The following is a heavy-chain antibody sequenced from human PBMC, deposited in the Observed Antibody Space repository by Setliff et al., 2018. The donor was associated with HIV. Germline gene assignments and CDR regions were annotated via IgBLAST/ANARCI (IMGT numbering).Heavy chain of an antibody. V-gene: IGHV4-39*01. J-gene: IGHJ5*02. CDR2: IYYSGST. CDR1: GGSIRSTSHY. Sequence: PSETLSLTCTVSGGSIRSTSHYWGWIRQPPGKGLEWIGSIYYSGSTHYNPSLKSRVTVSKDTTKNQLSLRLSSVTAADTAVYYCARQIWNGSPGYGFDPWGQGTLVTVSS. D-gene: IGHD3-9*01. CDR3: ARQIWNGSPGYGFDP.